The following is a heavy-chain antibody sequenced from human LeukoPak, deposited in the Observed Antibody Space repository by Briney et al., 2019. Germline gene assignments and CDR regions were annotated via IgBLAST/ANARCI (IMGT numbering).Heavy chain of an antibody. J-gene: IGHJ4*02. CDR1: GYSFSKFW. CDR2: IYPGDSDI. CDR3: ARHDGVAAAGTTTLDY. V-gene: IGHV5-51*01. D-gene: IGHD6-13*01. Sequence: GESLKISCKSSGYSFSKFWIGWVRQMPGKGLEWMGIIYPGDSDIRYSPSFKGQVTISVDKSINTAFLQWSSLKASDTAMYYCARHDGVAAAGTTTLDYWGQGTLVTVSS.